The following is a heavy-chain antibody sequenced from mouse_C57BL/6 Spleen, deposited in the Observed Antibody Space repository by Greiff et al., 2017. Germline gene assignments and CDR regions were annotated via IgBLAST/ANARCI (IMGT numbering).Heavy chain of an antibody. CDR1: GYTFTSYW. J-gene: IGHJ2*01. Sequence: VQLQQPGAELVRPGSSVKLSCKASGYTFTSYWMHWVKQRPIPGLEWIGNIDPSDSDTHYNQKFKGKATLTVDKSSSTAYMQLSRLTSEDSAGYYCARETGTKGGHYFGYWGQGTTLTVSS. D-gene: IGHD2-14*01. CDR2: IDPSDSDT. V-gene: IGHV1-52*01. CDR3: ARETGTKGGHYFGY.